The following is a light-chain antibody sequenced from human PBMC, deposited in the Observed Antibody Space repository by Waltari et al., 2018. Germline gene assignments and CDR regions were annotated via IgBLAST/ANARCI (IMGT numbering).Light chain of an antibody. CDR3: SSYTSSLYV. CDR1: SSAVGGYNY. Sequence: QSALTQPASVSGSPGQSITISCTGTSSAVGGYNYVSWYQQHPGKAPKLMIYDVSNRPSGVSNRFSGSKSGNTASLTISGLQAEDEADYYCSSYTSSLYVFGTGTKVTVL. J-gene: IGLJ1*01. V-gene: IGLV2-14*03. CDR2: DVS.